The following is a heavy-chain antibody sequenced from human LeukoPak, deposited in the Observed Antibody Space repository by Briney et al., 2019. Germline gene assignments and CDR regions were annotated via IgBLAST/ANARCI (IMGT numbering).Heavy chain of an antibody. CDR1: GGSFSGHY. Sequence: SETLSLTCAVYGGSFSGHYWSWIRQPPGKGLEWIGEINHSGSTNYNPSLKSRVTISVDTSKNQFSLKLSSVTAADTAVYYCARGPSYDSSGYLYWGQGTLVTVSS. D-gene: IGHD3-22*01. J-gene: IGHJ4*02. CDR2: INHSGST. CDR3: ARGPSYDSSGYLY. V-gene: IGHV4-34*01.